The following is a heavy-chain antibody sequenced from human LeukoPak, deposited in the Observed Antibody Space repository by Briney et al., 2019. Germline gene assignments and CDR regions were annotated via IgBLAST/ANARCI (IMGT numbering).Heavy chain of an antibody. D-gene: IGHD2-21*02. J-gene: IGHJ4*02. CDR1: GFTFSSYE. CDR2: IGGSGGST. CDR3: AKTHTYCGGDCYSGY. Sequence: GGSLRLSCAASGFTFSSYEMNWVRQAPGKGLEWVSGIGGSGGSTYYADSVKGRFTISRDNSKNTLYLQMNSLRAEDTAVYYCAKTHTYCGGDCYSGYWGQGTLVTVSS. V-gene: IGHV3-23*01.